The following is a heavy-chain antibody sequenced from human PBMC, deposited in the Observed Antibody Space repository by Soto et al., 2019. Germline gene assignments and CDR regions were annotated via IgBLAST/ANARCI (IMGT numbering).Heavy chain of an antibody. D-gene: IGHD6-19*01. Sequence: SETLSLTCTVSGGSISGYYWSWIRRPPGKGLEWIGYMYNSGSTVYNPPFKSRVTISVDTYKNQFSLKLSSVTAADTAVYYCARVPWQWLGGYAFDIWGQGTMVTVSS. V-gene: IGHV4-59*01. CDR3: ARVPWQWLGGYAFDI. J-gene: IGHJ3*02. CDR2: MYNSGST. CDR1: GGSISGYY.